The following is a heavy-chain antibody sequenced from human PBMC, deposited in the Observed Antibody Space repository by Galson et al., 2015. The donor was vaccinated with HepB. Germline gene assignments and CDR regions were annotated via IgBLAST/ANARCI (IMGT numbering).Heavy chain of an antibody. J-gene: IGHJ4*02. V-gene: IGHV3-30-3*01. Sequence: SLRLSCAASGFAFSGYSMHWVRQAPGQGLEWVAMMSYDGNTKYYADSVNGRFTISRDNSKSTLYLQMNTLTAEDTAVYYCGRYGYWGQGTLVTVSS. CDR1: GFAFSGYS. D-gene: IGHD3-10*01. CDR3: GRYGY. CDR2: MSYDGNTK.